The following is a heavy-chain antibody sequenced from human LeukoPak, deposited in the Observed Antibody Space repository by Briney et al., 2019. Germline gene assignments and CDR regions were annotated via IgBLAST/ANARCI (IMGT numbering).Heavy chain of an antibody. J-gene: IGHJ4*02. Sequence: GGSLRLSCAASGFTFSSYSMNWVRQAPGKVLEWVSYISSSGSSIYYADSVKGRFTISRDNAKNSLYLQMNSLRAEDTAVYYCARLSSHYNFWSGSPAHWGQGTQVTVSS. CDR3: ARLSSHYNFWSGSPAH. V-gene: IGHV3-48*01. CDR1: GFTFSSYS. CDR2: ISSSGSSI. D-gene: IGHD3-3*01.